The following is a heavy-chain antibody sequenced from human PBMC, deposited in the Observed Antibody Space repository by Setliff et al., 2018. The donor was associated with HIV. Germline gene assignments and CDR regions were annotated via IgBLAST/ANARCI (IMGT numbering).Heavy chain of an antibody. CDR3: ARVGLSAVPFPTVY. J-gene: IGHJ4*02. D-gene: IGHD4-4*01. V-gene: IGHV1-18*01. CDR2: ISAYDGDT. CDR1: GGTFSTYV. Sequence: ASVKVSCKTSGGTFSTYVITWVRQAPGQGLEWMGGISAYDGDTKYAQKFHNRLSMTADTSTTTAYMDLRGLTSDDTGVYYCARVGLSAVPFPTVYWGQGTLVTVSS.